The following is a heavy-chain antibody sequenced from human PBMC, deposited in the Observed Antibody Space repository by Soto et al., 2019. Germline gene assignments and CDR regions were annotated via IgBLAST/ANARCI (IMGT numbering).Heavy chain of an antibody. CDR3: ARGSWDDVTGHYYMDV. V-gene: IGHV6-1*01. Sequence: QVQLQQSGPGLVKPSQTLSLTCDISGDSVSSNSAAWNWIRQTPSRGLERLERTYYRSKWYINYAVSVKSRITVNQDTTKIQFSLHLNSVTPEYTAVYYCARGSWDDVTGHYYMDVWGKGTTVTVSS. CDR2: TYYRSKWYI. J-gene: IGHJ6*03. D-gene: IGHD1-1*01. CDR1: GDSVSSNSAA.